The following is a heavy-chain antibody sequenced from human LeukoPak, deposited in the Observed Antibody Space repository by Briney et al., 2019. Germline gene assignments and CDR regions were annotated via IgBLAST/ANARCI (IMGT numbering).Heavy chain of an antibody. D-gene: IGHD2-2*02. Sequence: ASVTVSCKASGYTFTSYGISWVRQAPGQGLEWMGWISAYNGNTNYAQKFQGRVTMTTDTSTSTAYMELRSLRSDDTAVYYCARDEDVVVPAAITNWFDPWGQGTLVTVSS. V-gene: IGHV1-18*01. CDR1: GYTFTSYG. CDR2: ISAYNGNT. J-gene: IGHJ5*02. CDR3: ARDEDVVVPAAITNWFDP.